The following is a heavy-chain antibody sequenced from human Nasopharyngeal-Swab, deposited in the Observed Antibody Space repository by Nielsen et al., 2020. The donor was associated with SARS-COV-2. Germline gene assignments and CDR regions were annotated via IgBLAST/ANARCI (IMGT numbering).Heavy chain of an antibody. CDR3: SSGRVVYGGYDPRSPRHYLNY. CDR2: INHNEIT. V-gene: IGHV4-34*01. Sequence: SETLPLTCAGFGGSFSDYSWNRIRQSPGKGLERIGEINHNEITNYNTTLKSRGPISVETAKNTLSLKLTSVTAADTAVYCCSSGRVVYGGYDPRSPRHYLNYWGQGTQVTVSS. J-gene: IGHJ4*02. CDR1: GGSFSDYS. D-gene: IGHD5-12*01.